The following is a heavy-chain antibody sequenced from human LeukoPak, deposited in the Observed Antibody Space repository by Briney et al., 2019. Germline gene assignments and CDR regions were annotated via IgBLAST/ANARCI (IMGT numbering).Heavy chain of an antibody. Sequence: GGSLRLSCAASGFTFSSYGMHWVRQAPGKGLEWVAVIWYDGSNKYYADSVKGRFTISRDNSKNTLYLQMNSLRAEDTAVYYCARDNDYYDSSGYIPGMDVWGQGTTVTVSS. CDR1: GFTFSSYG. J-gene: IGHJ6*02. CDR3: ARDNDYYDSSGYIPGMDV. V-gene: IGHV3-33*01. D-gene: IGHD3-22*01. CDR2: IWYDGSNK.